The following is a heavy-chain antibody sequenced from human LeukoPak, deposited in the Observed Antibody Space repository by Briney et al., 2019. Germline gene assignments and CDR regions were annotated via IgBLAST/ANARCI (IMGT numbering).Heavy chain of an antibody. J-gene: IGHJ4*02. CDR3: ARGFYSGAY. CDR2: IKQDGSEK. V-gene: IGHV3-7*04. Sequence: GGSLRLSCAASGFAFSSYWMNWVRQPPGKGLEWVAKIKQDGSEKYYVDSVKGRFTISRDNAKSSLYLQMNSVRAEDTAVYYCARGFYSGAYWGQGTLVTVSS. D-gene: IGHD5-12*01. CDR1: GFAFSSYW.